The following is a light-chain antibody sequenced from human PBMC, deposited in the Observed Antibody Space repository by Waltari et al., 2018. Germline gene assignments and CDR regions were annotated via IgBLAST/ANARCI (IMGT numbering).Light chain of an antibody. J-gene: IGLJ2*01. CDR1: SSNIGSNT. Sequence: QSVLTQPPSASGTPGQRVTLPCSGSSSNIGSNTVNWYQQLPGTAPKLLIYSNNQRPSGVPDRFSGSKSGTSASLAISGLQSEDEADYCCAAWDDSLNGVVFGGGTKLTVL. CDR3: AAWDDSLNGVV. CDR2: SNN. V-gene: IGLV1-44*01.